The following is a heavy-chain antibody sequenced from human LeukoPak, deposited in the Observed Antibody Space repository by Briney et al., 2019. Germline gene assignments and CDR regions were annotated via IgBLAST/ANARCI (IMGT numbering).Heavy chain of an antibody. CDR2: INPNSGGT. D-gene: IGHD4-23*01. Sequence: ASVQVSCKASACTFTGYYMHWVRQAPGQGLEWMRRINPNSGGTNYAQKFQGRVTMTRDTSISTAYMELSRLRSDDTAVYYCARETLDYWGQGTLVTVSS. J-gene: IGHJ4*02. V-gene: IGHV1-2*06. CDR3: ARETLDY. CDR1: ACTFTGYY.